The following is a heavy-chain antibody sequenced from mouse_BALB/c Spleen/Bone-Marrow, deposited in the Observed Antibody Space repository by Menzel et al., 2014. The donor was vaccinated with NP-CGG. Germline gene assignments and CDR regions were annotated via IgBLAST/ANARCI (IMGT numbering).Heavy chain of an antibody. Sequence: VQLQQSGPELVKPGASVRMSCKASGYTFTSYVMHWVKQKPGQGLEWIGYINPYNDGTKYNEKFKGKATLTSDKSSSTAYMELGSLTSEDPAVYYCARSGRYDGFAYWGQGTLVTVSA. D-gene: IGHD2-14*01. CDR3: ARSGRYDGFAY. CDR2: INPYNDGT. V-gene: IGHV1-14*01. CDR1: GYTFTSYV. J-gene: IGHJ3*01.